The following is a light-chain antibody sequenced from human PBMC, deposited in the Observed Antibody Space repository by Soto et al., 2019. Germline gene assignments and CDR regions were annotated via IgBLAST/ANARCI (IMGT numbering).Light chain of an antibody. V-gene: IGLV2-14*01. J-gene: IGLJ2*01. Sequence: QSALTQPASVSGSPGQAITISCAGSSSDVGGYNSVSWYQQHPGKAPKLVIYEVSNRVSGVSNRFSGSKSGNTASLTISGLQAEDEADYYCCSYTGSTLVFGGGTKLTVL. CDR2: EVS. CDR1: SSDVGGYNS. CDR3: CSYTGSTLV.